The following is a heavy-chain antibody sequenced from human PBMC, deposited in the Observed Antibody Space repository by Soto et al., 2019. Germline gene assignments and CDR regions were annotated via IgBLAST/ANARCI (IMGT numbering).Heavy chain of an antibody. CDR1: GYTFTSYG. D-gene: IGHD3-10*01. V-gene: IGHV1-18*01. CDR2: ISAYNGNT. CDR3: ARHLEIGSASNWFDP. Sequence: ASVKVSCKASGYTFTSYGISWVRQAPGQGLEWMGWISAYNGNTNYAQKLQGRVTMTTDASTSTAYMELRSLRSDDTAVYYCARHLEIGSASNWFDPWGQGTLVTVSS. J-gene: IGHJ5*02.